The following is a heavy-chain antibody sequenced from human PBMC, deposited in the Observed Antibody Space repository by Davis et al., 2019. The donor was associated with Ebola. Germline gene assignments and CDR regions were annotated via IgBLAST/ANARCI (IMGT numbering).Heavy chain of an antibody. CDR3: ARVLPVAGTKFDP. CDR1: GDSIISHY. J-gene: IGHJ5*02. V-gene: IGHV4-59*11. D-gene: IGHD6-19*01. CDR2: TYVSGRT. Sequence: PSETLSPTCTVSGDSIISHYWGWSRQPPGQGLEWNGYTYVSGRTDHNPSLKSRVTISIDTSKNQFSLRLTSVTAADTAVYYCARVLPVAGTKFDPWGQGILVTVSS.